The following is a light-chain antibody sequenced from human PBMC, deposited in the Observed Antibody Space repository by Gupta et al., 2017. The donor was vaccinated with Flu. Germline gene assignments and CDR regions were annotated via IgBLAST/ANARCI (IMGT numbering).Light chain of an antibody. CDR1: QSISSY. CDR3: QKRSNWPPFT. J-gene: IGKJ3*01. Sequence: EIVLTQSPATLSLSPGERATLSCRASQSISSYLAWYKQKPGQAPRLLIYDASNRDTGPPARFSGSGFGTDFTLTISSREPEDFAVYYCQKRSNWPPFTFGQGTKVDI. CDR2: DAS. V-gene: IGKV3-11*01.